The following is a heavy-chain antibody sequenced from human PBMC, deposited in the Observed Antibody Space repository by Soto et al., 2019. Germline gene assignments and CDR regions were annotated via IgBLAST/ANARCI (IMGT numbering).Heavy chain of an antibody. CDR1: GFTFSSYA. CDR2: IKSKTSIETT. J-gene: IGHJ3*01. Sequence: SLRLSCAASGFTFSSYAMSWVRQAPGKGLEWVGRIKSKTSIETTDYAAPVKGRFTISRDDSRTTLYLQMNSLKTDDTAVYYCTTIGFPPPNDASNLWGQGTVVTVSS. D-gene: IGHD2-15*01. CDR3: TTIGFPPPNDASNL. V-gene: IGHV3-15*01.